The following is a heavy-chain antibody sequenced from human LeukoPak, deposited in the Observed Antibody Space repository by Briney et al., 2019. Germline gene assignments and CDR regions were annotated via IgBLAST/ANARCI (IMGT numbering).Heavy chain of an antibody. V-gene: IGHV4-4*02. CDR1: GGSISSSNW. D-gene: IGHD3-3*01. J-gene: IGHJ3*02. CDR3: AREKIFGVANDAFDI. Sequence: SGTLSLTCAVSGGSISSSNWWSWVRQPPGKGLEWIGEIYHSGSTNYNPSLKSRVTISVDKSKNQFSLKLSSVTAADTAVYYCAREKIFGVANDAFDIWGQGTMVTVSS. CDR2: IYHSGST.